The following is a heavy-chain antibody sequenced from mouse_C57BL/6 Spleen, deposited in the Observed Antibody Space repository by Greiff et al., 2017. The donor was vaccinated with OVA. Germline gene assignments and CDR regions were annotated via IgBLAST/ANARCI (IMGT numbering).Heavy chain of an antibody. CDR1: GYTFTSYG. Sequence: QVHVKQSGAELARPGASVKLSCKASGYTFTSYGISWVKQRTGQGLEWIGEIYPRSGNTYYNEKFKGKATLTADKSSSTAYMELRSLTSEDSAVYFCARFSNPAMDYWGQGTSVTVSS. CDR2: IYPRSGNT. V-gene: IGHV1-81*01. CDR3: ARFSNPAMDY. D-gene: IGHD2-5*01. J-gene: IGHJ4*01.